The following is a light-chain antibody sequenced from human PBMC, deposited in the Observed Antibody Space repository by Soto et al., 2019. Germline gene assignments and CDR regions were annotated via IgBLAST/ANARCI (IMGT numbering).Light chain of an antibody. Sequence: EIVLTQSPATLSLSPGERATLSCRASQSVSSYLAWYQQKPGQAPRLLIYDASITATAIPARFSGSGSGTDLTLTISSLEPDDFAVYYCQQRSNWPLTFGGGTKVEIK. J-gene: IGKJ4*01. CDR2: DAS. CDR3: QQRSNWPLT. V-gene: IGKV3-11*01. CDR1: QSVSSY.